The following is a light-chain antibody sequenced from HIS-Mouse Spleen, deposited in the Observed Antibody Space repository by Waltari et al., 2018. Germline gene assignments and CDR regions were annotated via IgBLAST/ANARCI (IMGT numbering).Light chain of an antibody. CDR1: ALPKKS. V-gene: IGLV3-10*01. CDR2: EDG. CDR3: YSTDRSGNHRV. J-gene: IGLJ2*01. Sequence: SYELTQPPSASVSPGQTARITCSGDALPKKSAYWYQQKSGQAPVLVIYEDGKRPSGGPERVSGSSSGTMATWTISGAQVEDEADYDCYSTDRSGNHRVFGGGTKLTVL.